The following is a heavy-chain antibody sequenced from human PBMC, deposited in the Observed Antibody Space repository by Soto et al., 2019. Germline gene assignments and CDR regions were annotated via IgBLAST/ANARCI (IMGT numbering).Heavy chain of an antibody. V-gene: IGHV1-69*02. CDR3: ARGGGQQLDYYYYYMDV. D-gene: IGHD6-13*01. J-gene: IGHJ6*03. CDR1: GGTFSSYT. CDR2: IIPILGIA. Sequence: QVQLVQSGAEVKKPGSSVKVSCKASGGTFSSYTISWVRQAPGQGLEWRGRIIPILGIANYAQKFQGRVTITADKSTSTAYMELSSLRSEDTAVYYCARGGGQQLDYYYYYMDVWGKGTTVTVSS.